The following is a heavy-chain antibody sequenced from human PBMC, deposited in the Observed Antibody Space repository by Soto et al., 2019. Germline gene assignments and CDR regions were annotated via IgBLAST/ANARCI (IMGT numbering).Heavy chain of an antibody. D-gene: IGHD2-8*01. Sequence: QVQLVQSGDEVKKPGASVKVSCKASGYTFTNYVISWVRQAPGQGLEWMGWISPYNGNTKYPQKIQGRVTMTTDTSTRTAYMDLRRVRSDATAVYFCARDGDLCTRARCSPWHDPHFDLWGRGTLVTVSS. V-gene: IGHV1-18*01. CDR3: ARDGDLCTRARCSPWHDPHFDL. CDR1: GYTFTNYV. J-gene: IGHJ2*01. CDR2: ISPYNGNT.